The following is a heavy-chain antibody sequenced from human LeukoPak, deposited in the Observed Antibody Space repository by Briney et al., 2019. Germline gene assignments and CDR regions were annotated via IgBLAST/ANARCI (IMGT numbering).Heavy chain of an antibody. CDR3: ARGRSRVLWELPGN. CDR1: GYTFTDYY. J-gene: IGHJ4*02. D-gene: IGHD1-26*01. Sequence: ASVKVSCKASGYTFTDYYIHWVRQAPGQGLEWMGWINPNTGDTNYAQNFQGRVTMTRDTSISTAYMELSRLRSDDTAVHYCARGRSRVLWELPGNWGQGTLVTVSS. V-gene: IGHV1-2*02. CDR2: INPNTGDT.